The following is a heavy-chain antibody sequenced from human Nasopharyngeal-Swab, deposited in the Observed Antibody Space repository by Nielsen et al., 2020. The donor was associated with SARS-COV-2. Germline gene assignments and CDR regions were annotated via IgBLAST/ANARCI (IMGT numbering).Heavy chain of an antibody. D-gene: IGHD5-18*01. V-gene: IGHV3-21*01. CDR1: GFTFSSYS. J-gene: IGHJ4*02. CDR3: ARGDTDLVTIRDY. Sequence: GESLKISCAASGFTFSSYSMNWVRQAPGKGLEWVSCISSGRTSIYYADSVKGRFTISRDNAKNSLYLQMNSLRAEDTAVYYCARGDTDLVTIRDYWGQGTLVTVSS. CDR2: ISSGRTSI.